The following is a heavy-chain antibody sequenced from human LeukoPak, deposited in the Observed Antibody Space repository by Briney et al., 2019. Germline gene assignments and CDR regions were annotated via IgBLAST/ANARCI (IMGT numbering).Heavy chain of an antibody. CDR3: ARGTMTTVTYYFDY. V-gene: IGHV4-39*07. J-gene: IGHJ4*02. Sequence: PSETLSLTCTVSGGSISSSSYYWGWIRQPPGKGLEWIGEINHSGGTNYNPSLKSRVTISVDTSKNQFSLKLSSVTAADTAVYYCARGTMTTVTYYFDYWGQGTLVTVSS. CDR1: GGSISSSSYY. D-gene: IGHD4-17*01. CDR2: INHSGGT.